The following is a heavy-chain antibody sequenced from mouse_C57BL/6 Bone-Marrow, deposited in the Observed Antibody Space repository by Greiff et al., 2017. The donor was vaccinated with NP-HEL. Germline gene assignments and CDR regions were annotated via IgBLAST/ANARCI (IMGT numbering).Heavy chain of an antibody. CDR3: ARGGLRRDWYFDV. CDR1: GFTFSDYG. Sequence: EVKLVESGGGLVKPGGSLKLSCAASGFTFSDYGMHWVRQAPEKGLEWVAYISSGSSTIYYADTVKGRFTISRDNAKNTLFLQMTSLRSEDTAMYYCARGGLRRDWYFDVWGTGTTVTVSS. D-gene: IGHD2-4*01. J-gene: IGHJ1*03. CDR2: ISSGSSTI. V-gene: IGHV5-17*01.